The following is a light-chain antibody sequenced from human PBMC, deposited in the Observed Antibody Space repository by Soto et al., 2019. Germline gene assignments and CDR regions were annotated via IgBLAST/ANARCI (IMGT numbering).Light chain of an antibody. J-gene: IGLJ1*01. CDR2: DVS. CDR1: SSDVAEYKY. CDR3: SAYTTSIALYV. V-gene: IGLV2-14*03. Sequence: QSVLTQPASVSGSPGQSITISCTETSSDVAEYKYVSWYQQHPGRAPKLIIYDVSNRPSGVSNRFSGSKSGSTASLTISGLKAGDEADYYCSAYTTSIALYVFGAGTKVTVL.